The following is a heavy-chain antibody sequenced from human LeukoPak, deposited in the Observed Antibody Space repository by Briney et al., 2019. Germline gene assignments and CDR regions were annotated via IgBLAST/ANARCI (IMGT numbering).Heavy chain of an antibody. CDR3: ARGPHWDPHFDY. Sequence: ASVKVSCKASGFTFTAYYMHWVRQAPGQGLEWMGWINPNSGGTNYAQKFQGSVTMTRDTSISTAYMELSRLRSDDTAVYYCARGPHWDPHFDYWGQGTLVTVSS. CDR1: GFTFTAYY. CDR2: INPNSGGT. J-gene: IGHJ4*02. D-gene: IGHD7-27*01. V-gene: IGHV1-2*02.